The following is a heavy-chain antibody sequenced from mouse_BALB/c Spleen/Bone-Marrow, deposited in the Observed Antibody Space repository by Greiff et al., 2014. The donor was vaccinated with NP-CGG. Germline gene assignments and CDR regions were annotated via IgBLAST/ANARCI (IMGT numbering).Heavy chain of an antibody. J-gene: IGHJ1*01. V-gene: IGHV5-6*02. Sequence: EVKLVESGGDLVKPGGSLKLSCAASGFTFSSYGMSWVRQTPDKRLEWVATISSGGSYTYYPDSVKGRFTISRDNAKNTLYLQMSSLKSEDTAMYYCARRGDGNSYWYFDVWGAGTTVTVSS. CDR3: ARRGDGNSYWYFDV. D-gene: IGHD2-1*01. CDR1: GFTFSSYG. CDR2: ISSGGSYT.